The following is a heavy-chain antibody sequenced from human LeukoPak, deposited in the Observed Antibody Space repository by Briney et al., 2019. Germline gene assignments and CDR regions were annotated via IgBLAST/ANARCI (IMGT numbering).Heavy chain of an antibody. CDR2: ISPYNGNT. V-gene: IGHV1-18*01. CDR1: AYTFTSYD. D-gene: IGHD5-24*01. Sequence: ASVKVSCKASAYTFTSYDITWVRQAPGQGLEWMGWISPYNGNTNYAQKVQGRVTMTTDTSTSTAYMDLRSLRSDDTAVYYCARASRDGYNYDYWGQGTLVTVSS. CDR3: ARASRDGYNYDY. J-gene: IGHJ4*02.